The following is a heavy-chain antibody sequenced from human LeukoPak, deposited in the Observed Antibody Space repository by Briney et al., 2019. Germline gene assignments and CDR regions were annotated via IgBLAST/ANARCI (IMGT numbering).Heavy chain of an antibody. Sequence: GGSLRLSCAATGFTFSSYWMSWVRQAPGKGLEWVANIKQDGSEKYYVDSVKGRFTISRDNAKNSLYLQMNSLRAEDTAVYYCARGKPIAAAPHWGQGTLVTVSS. CDR3: ARGKPIAAAPH. J-gene: IGHJ1*01. CDR1: GFTFSSYW. CDR2: IKQDGSEK. V-gene: IGHV3-7*01. D-gene: IGHD6-13*01.